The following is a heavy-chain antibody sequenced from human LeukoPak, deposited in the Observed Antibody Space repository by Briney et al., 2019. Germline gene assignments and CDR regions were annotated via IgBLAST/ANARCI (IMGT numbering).Heavy chain of an antibody. J-gene: IGHJ6*03. CDR3: ARTPRNYYYYMDV. Sequence: GGSLRLSCAASGFTVSSNYMSWVRQAPGKGLEWVSVIYSGGSTCYADSVKGRFTISRDNSKNTLYLQMNSPRAEDTAVYYCARTPRNYYYYMDVWGKGTTVTVSS. CDR2: IYSGGST. CDR1: GFTVSSNY. V-gene: IGHV3-53*01.